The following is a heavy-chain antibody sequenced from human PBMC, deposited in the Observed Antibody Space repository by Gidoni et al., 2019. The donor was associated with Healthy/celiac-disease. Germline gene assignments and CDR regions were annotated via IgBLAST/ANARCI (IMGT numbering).Heavy chain of an antibody. CDR1: GGTFSSYT. CDR2: IIPILGIA. D-gene: IGHD3-22*01. CDR3: ARDVPYDSSGYYFRTLEWTYYFDY. Sequence: GSSVKVSCKASGGTFSSYTISWVRQAPGQGLEWMGRIIPILGIANYAQKFQGRVTITADKSTSTAYMELSSLRSEDTAVYYCARDVPYDSSGYYFRTLEWTYYFDYWGQGTLVTVSS. J-gene: IGHJ4*02. V-gene: IGHV1-69*04.